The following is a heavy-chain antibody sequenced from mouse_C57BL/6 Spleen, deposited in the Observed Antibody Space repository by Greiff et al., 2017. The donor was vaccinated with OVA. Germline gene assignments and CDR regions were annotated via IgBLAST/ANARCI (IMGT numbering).Heavy chain of an antibody. J-gene: IGHJ4*01. CDR1: GFTFSSYA. D-gene: IGHD1-1*01. Sequence: EVQVVESGGGLVKPGGSLKLSCAASGFTFSSYAMSWVRQTPEKRLEWVATISDGGSYTYYPDNVKGRFTISRDNAKNNLYLQMSHLKSEDTAMYYCARDRVYYYDDAMDYWGQGTSVTVSS. CDR3: ARDRVYYYDDAMDY. CDR2: ISDGGSYT. V-gene: IGHV5-4*01.